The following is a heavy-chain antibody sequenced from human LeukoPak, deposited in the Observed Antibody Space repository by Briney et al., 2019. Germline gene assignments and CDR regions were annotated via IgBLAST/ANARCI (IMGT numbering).Heavy chain of an antibody. V-gene: IGHV3-66*02. D-gene: IGHD5-24*01. CDR1: GFTFSSYA. CDR3: ARDFRRDGYNYAFDI. CDR2: IYSGGST. J-gene: IGHJ3*02. Sequence: GGSLRLSCAASGFTFSSYAMSWVRQAPGKGLEWVSVIYSGGSTYYADSVKGRFTISRDNSRNTLYLQMNSLRAEGTAVYYCARDFRRDGYNYAFDIWGQGTMVTVSS.